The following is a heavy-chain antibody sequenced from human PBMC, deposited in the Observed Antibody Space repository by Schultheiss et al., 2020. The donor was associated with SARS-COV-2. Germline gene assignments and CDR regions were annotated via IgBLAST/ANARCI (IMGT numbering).Heavy chain of an antibody. V-gene: IGHV4-39*01. CDR1: GGSIRSSTYY. Sequence: SQTLSLTCTVSGGSIRSSTYYWGWIRQPPGKGLEWIGSIHYSGTTYYNPSLKSRVTISVDTSKNQFSLMLSSLTAADTAVYYCARGSKWEYDYWGQGTLVTVSS. CDR2: IHYSGTT. J-gene: IGHJ4*02. D-gene: IGHD1-26*01. CDR3: ARGSKWEYDY.